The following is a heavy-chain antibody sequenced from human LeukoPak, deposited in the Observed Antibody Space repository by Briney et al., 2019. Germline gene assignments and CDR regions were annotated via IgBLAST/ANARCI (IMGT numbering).Heavy chain of an antibody. CDR3: ARGGKGSRYDILTHFDY. CDR2: ISDSGGST. Sequence: GGSLRLSCAASGFTFSSYAMGWVRQAPGKGLEWVSIISDSGGSTYSADSVKGRFTTSRDNSKNTLYLQMKTLRAEDTAVYYCARGGKGSRYDILTHFDYWGQGTLVTVSS. V-gene: IGHV3-23*01. D-gene: IGHD3-9*01. CDR1: GFTFSSYA. J-gene: IGHJ4*02.